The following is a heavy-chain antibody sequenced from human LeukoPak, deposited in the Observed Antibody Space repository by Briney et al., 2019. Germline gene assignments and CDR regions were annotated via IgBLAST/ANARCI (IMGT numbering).Heavy chain of an antibody. CDR3: ARDYDTIFGVILPFDY. V-gene: IGHV1-2*02. CDR1: GYSFTGYY. D-gene: IGHD3-3*01. J-gene: IGHJ4*02. Sequence: GASVKVSCKASGYSFTGYYLHWVRQARGQGLEWMGWINPNSGGTKYAQKFQGRVSMTRDTSINTAHVELNRLRPDDTAVYFCARDYDTIFGVILPFDYWGQGTLVTVSS. CDR2: INPNSGGT.